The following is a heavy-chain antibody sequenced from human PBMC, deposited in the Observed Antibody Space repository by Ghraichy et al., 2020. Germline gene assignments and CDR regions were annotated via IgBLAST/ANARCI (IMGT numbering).Heavy chain of an antibody. CDR2: ISGSGGAT. V-gene: IGHV3-23*01. Sequence: GGSLRLSCAASGFTFSTYAMSWVRQAPGKGLEWVSLISGSGGATYYADSVKGRFTISRDNSKNTLSLQMSSLRAEDTAIYYCAKTRVTGSNNWFDPWGQGTLVTVSS. CDR3: AKTRVTGSNNWFDP. CDR1: GFTFSTYA. J-gene: IGHJ5*02. D-gene: IGHD6-13*01.